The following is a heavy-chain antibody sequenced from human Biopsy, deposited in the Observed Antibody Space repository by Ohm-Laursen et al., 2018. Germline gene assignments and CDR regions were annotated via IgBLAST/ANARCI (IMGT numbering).Heavy chain of an antibody. Sequence: SVKVSCKASGYTFVNYYMHWARQAPGQGLEWMGIFNPGGGTANYAQNFQRRVVMTRNMSTNTAYMELSSLTSDDTAVYYCPRDRGISTLEPPRPFGMDVWGQGTTVTVSS. D-gene: IGHD1-14*01. CDR1: GYTFVNYY. J-gene: IGHJ6*02. CDR3: PRDRGISTLEPPRPFGMDV. V-gene: IGHV1-46*01. CDR2: FNPGGGTA.